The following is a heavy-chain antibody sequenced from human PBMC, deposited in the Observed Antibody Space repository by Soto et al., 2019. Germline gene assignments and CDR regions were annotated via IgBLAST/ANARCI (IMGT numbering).Heavy chain of an antibody. D-gene: IGHD5-18*01. CDR3: ARCIQGDYYYGMDV. J-gene: IGHJ6*02. CDR2: ISGYSGDT. V-gene: IGHV1-18*01. Sequence: ASVKVSCKASGYTFVNYDMSWVRQAPGQGLEWMGWISGYSGDTNYAQKLQGRVTMTINTSTSTAYMELRNLRSDDTAVYYCARCIQGDYYYGMDVWGQGTTVTVSS. CDR1: GYTFVNYD.